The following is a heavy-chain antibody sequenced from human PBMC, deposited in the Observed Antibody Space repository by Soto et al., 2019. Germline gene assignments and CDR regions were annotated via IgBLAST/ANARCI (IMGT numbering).Heavy chain of an antibody. D-gene: IGHD2-2*01. CDR2: ISSSGSTI. J-gene: IGHJ5*02. Sequence: GGSLRLSCAASGFTFSDYYMSWIRQAPGKGLEWVSYISSSGSTIYYADSVKGRFTISRDNAKNSLYLQMNSLRAEDTAVYYCARDPEIVVPAATDWFDPWGQGTLVTVSS. V-gene: IGHV3-11*01. CDR1: GFTFSDYY. CDR3: ARDPEIVVPAATDWFDP.